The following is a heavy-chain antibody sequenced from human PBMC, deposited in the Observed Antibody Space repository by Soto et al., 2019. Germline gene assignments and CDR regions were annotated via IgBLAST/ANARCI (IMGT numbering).Heavy chain of an antibody. Sequence: GGSLRLSCAASGFTFSNYVMSWVRQAPGKGLEWVSGISGSGGSTYYADPVKGRLTISRDNSKNTLYLQMNSLRAEDTAVYYCAKYSSGWWYYFDYWGQGTLVTVSS. CDR3: AKYSSGWWYYFDY. D-gene: IGHD6-19*01. CDR2: ISGSGGST. CDR1: GFTFSNYV. J-gene: IGHJ4*02. V-gene: IGHV3-23*01.